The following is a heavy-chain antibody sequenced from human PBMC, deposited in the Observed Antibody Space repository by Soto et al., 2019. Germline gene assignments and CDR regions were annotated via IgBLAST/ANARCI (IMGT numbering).Heavy chain of an antibody. CDR2: VNSVGSVT. V-gene: IGHV3-74*01. J-gene: IGHJ4*02. D-gene: IGHD5-12*01. Sequence: EVQLVESGGGLVQPGGSLRLSCTASGFTFSRHQMHWVRLAPGKGLLWVSRVNSVGSVTDYADSVRGRFTISRDNAKNTLEFEMNSLRVGDTAGDLCVEEYGGWAHFDFWGQGILVTVSS. CDR3: VEEYGGWAHFDF. CDR1: GFTFSRHQ.